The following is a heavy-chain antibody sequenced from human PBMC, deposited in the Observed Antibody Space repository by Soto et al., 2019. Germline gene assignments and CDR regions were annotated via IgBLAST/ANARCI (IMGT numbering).Heavy chain of an antibody. CDR1: GFTFSSYA. V-gene: IGHV3-30-3*01. CDR2: ISYDGSSE. J-gene: IGHJ4*02. Sequence: QVQLVESGGGVVQPGRSLRLSCAASGFTFSSYAMHWVRQAPGKGLEWVAVISYDGSSEYYADSVKGRITISRDNSKNTLYLQMNSLRVDDTAVYYCTRETMTIRVYFDYWGQGTLVTVSS. D-gene: IGHD3-3*01. CDR3: TRETMTIRVYFDY.